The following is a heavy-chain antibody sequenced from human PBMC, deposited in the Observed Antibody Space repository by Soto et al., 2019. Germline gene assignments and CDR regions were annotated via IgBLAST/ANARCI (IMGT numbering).Heavy chain of an antibody. D-gene: IGHD5-18*01. CDR3: ARDRDTTMVNIFDH. Sequence: QVQLVQSGAEVKKPGASVKVSCKASGYTFTNYYVHWVRQVPGQELEWMGKINPSGGSTNYAQKFQGRVTMTRDTSTSTVYMELSSLRSEDTAVYYCARDRDTTMVNIFDHWGQGTLVTVSS. J-gene: IGHJ4*02. V-gene: IGHV1-46*01. CDR1: GYTFTNYY. CDR2: INPSGGST.